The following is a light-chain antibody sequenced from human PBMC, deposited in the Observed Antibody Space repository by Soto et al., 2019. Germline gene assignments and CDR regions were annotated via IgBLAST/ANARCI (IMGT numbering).Light chain of an antibody. Sequence: EILLTQSPATLSVSPGERVTLSCRASQSISTNLAWYQQKPGQAPRLLIYGPSTRATGVPARFSGSGSGTEFTLTISSLHSEDFAIYYCQQYTHWPVWTFGQGTKWIS. J-gene: IGKJ1*01. CDR3: QQYTHWPVWT. V-gene: IGKV3-15*01. CDR2: GPS. CDR1: QSISTN.